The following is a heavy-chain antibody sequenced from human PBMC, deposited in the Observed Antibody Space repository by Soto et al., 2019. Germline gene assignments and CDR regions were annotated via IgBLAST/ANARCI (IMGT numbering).Heavy chain of an antibody. V-gene: IGHV1-69*01. D-gene: IGHD2-15*01. CDR3: ARGGGYCSGGSCSFAFDI. CDR1: GGTFSSYA. Sequence: QVQLVQSGAEVKKPGSLVKVSCKASGGTFSSYAISWVRQAPGQGLEWMGGIIPIFGTANYAQKFQGRVTITADESTSTAYMELSSLRSEDTAVYYCARGGGYCSGGSCSFAFDIWGQGTMVTVSS. CDR2: IIPIFGTA. J-gene: IGHJ3*02.